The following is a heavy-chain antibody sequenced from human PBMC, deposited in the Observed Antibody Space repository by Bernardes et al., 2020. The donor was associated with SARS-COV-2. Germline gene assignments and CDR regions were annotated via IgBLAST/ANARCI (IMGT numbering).Heavy chain of an antibody. CDR2: ISGSGGST. V-gene: IGHV3-23*01. Sequence: GGSLILSCAASGFTFSSYAMSWVRQAPGQGLEWVSAISGSGGSTYYADSVKGRFTISRDNSKNTLYLQMNSLRAEDTAVYFCARDWNHDNIIDFWGRGTLVTVSS. CDR3: ARDWNHDNIIDF. J-gene: IGHJ4*02. D-gene: IGHD1-1*01. CDR1: GFTFSSYA.